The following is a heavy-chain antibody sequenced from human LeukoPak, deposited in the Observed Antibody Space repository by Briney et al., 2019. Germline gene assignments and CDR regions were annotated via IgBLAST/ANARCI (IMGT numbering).Heavy chain of an antibody. V-gene: IGHV3-30*02. J-gene: IGHJ4*02. CDR3: RVVVITTVDY. CDR1: GFTFSSYG. D-gene: IGHD3-22*01. Sequence: PGGSLRLSCAASGFTFSSYGMHWVRQAPGKGLEWVAFIRYDGSNKYYADSVKGRFTISRDNSKNTLYLQMNSLRAEDTAVYYCRVVVITTVDYWGQGTLVTVSS. CDR2: IRYDGSNK.